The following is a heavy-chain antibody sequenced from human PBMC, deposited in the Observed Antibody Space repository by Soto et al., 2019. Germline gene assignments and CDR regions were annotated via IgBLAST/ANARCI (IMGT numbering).Heavy chain of an antibody. CDR1: GDSISNVY. J-gene: IGHJ4*02. CDR3: ARHRYCGGDRYQIDY. D-gene: IGHD2-21*02. CDR2: ISYSGST. Sequence: SETLSLTCSVSGDSISNVYWTWIRQPPGKGLEWIGYISYSGSTWYNPPLKSRVTISEDTSKSQFSLELSSVTAADTAVYYCARHRYCGGDRYQIDYWGQGTLVTVSS. V-gene: IGHV4-59*08.